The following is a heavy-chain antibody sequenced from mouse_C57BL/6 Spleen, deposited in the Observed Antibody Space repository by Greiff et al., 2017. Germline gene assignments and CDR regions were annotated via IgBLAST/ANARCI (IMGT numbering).Heavy chain of an antibody. CDR1: GYTFTDYY. J-gene: IGHJ2*01. CDR2: INPNNGGT. D-gene: IGHD1-1*01. CDR3: ARWVLRTVVRSFDY. Sequence: EVKLVESGPELVKPGASVKISCKASGYTFTDYYMNWVKQSHGKGLEWIGDINPNNGGTSYNQKFKGKATLTADKSSRTAYMQLRRLTSEDSAFYYCARWVLRTVVRSFDYWGQGTTLTVSS. V-gene: IGHV1-26*01.